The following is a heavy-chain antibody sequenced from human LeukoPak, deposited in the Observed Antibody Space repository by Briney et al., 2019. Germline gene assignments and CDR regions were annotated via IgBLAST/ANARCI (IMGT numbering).Heavy chain of an antibody. Sequence: LSCAASGSPFHAYAMHWVRPAPGKGLEWVSGISWTIGSIGYADSVKGRFTISRDNAKNSLYLQMNSLRAEDTALYYCAKDQRGYFDYWGQGTLVTVSS. CDR2: ISWTIGSI. V-gene: IGHV3-9*01. CDR3: AKDQRGYFDY. CDR1: GSPFHAYA. J-gene: IGHJ4*02. D-gene: IGHD3-16*01.